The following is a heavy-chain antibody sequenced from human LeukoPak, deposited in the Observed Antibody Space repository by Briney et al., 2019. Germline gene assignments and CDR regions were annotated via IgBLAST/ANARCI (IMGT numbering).Heavy chain of an antibody. J-gene: IGHJ6*03. Sequence: PGGSRRLSCAASGFTFSSHAMSWVRQAPGKGLEWVSAVSGSGDNTYYADSVKGRFTISRDNSKNTLYLHMSSLRAEDTAVYYCACTAYYYYYLDVWGKGTTVTVSS. CDR1: GFTFSSHA. CDR2: VSGSGDNT. V-gene: IGHV3-23*01. D-gene: IGHD5-18*01. CDR3: ACTAYYYYYLDV.